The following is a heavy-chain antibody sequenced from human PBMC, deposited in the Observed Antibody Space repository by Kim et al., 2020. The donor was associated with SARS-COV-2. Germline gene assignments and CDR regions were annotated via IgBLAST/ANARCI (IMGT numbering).Heavy chain of an antibody. CDR1: GFALSSYS. CDR2: ISADDI. J-gene: IGHJ5*02. D-gene: IGHD3-9*01. V-gene: IGHV3-21*05. Sequence: GGSLRLSCVASGFALSSYSMNWVRQAPGKGLEWLSYISADDIYYADSVKGRFTISRDNAKNALYLQMNSLRDGDTAVYFCARDFDWALHLWGQGTLVTVS. CDR3: ARDFDWALHL.